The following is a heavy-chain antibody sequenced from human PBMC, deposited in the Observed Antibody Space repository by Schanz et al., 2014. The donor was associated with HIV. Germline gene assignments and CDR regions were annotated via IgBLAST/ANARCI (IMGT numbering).Heavy chain of an antibody. CDR1: GFTFSDHY. CDR2: IPYDGNND. Sequence: VQLLESGGGLVQAGGSLRLSCAASGFTFSDHYMDWVRQAPGKGLEWVALIPYDGNNDFYADSVKGRFTISRDNSKNTLYLQMNNLRAEDTAVYYCAKDRNHYDSRYRGKGNYYYYYGMDVWGQGTTVTVSS. J-gene: IGHJ6*02. D-gene: IGHD3-22*01. V-gene: IGHV3-30*18. CDR3: AKDRNHYDSRYRGKGNYYYYYGMDV.